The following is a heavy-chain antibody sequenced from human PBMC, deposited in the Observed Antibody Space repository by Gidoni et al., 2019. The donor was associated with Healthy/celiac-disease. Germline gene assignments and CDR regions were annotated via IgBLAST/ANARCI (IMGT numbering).Heavy chain of an antibody. Sequence: EVQLVASVVGLVQPGGSLSLSCAASLFTFSSYSMNWVRQAPGKGLEWVSYISSSSSTIYYADSVKGRLTISRDNAKNSLYLKMNSLRDEETAVYYCARVNEGGTPCDYWGQGTLVTVSS. CDR1: LFTFSSYS. CDR2: ISSSSSTI. CDR3: ARVNEGGTPCDY. D-gene: IGHD1-26*01. V-gene: IGHV3-48*02. J-gene: IGHJ4*02.